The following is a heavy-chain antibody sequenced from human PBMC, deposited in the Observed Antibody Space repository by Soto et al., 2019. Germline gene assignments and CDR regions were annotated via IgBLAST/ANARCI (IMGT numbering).Heavy chain of an antibody. CDR1: GYTFSSYS. CDR3: ARAVYCGNSGSWYSDL. Sequence: QAQLEQSGPEVKKPGASVNVSCKASGYTFSSYSISWVRQAPGQGLEWMGWISAYNGNTNYAQKLKGKVTMTRDTYTKTVNMELRSLTSDDTAVYYCARAVYCGNSGSWYSDLWGRGTLVTVSS. V-gene: IGHV1-18*01. J-gene: IGHJ2*01. D-gene: IGHD2-21*02. CDR2: ISAYNGNT.